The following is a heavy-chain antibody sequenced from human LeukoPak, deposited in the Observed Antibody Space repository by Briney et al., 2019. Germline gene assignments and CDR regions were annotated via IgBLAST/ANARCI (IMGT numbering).Heavy chain of an antibody. V-gene: IGHV4-30-4*01. D-gene: IGHD3-22*01. Sequence: SETLSLTRTVSGGSISSGDYYWSWIRQPPGKGLEWIGYIYYSGSTYYNPSLKSRVTISVDTSKNQFSLKLSSVTAADTAVYYCARDPLWTYYYDSSGSDAFDIWGQGTMVTVSS. CDR2: IYYSGST. CDR3: ARDPLWTYYYDSSGSDAFDI. CDR1: GGSISSGDYY. J-gene: IGHJ3*02.